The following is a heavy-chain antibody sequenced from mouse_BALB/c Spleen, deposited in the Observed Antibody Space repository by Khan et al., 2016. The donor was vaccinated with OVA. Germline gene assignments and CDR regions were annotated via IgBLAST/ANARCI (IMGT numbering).Heavy chain of an antibody. D-gene: IGHD1-1*01. V-gene: IGHV1-9*01. CDR2: ILPGSGSN. CDR3: ARGNYYGSSSWFGY. J-gene: IGHJ3*01. CDR1: GYTFSSYW. Sequence: VQLQESGAELMKPGASVKISCKATGYTFSSYWIEWVKQRPGYGLEWIGEILPGSGSNNYNEKFKGKATFTADTSFHTAYMQLSSLTSEDAAVYYCARGNYYGSSSWFGYWGQGTLVTVSA.